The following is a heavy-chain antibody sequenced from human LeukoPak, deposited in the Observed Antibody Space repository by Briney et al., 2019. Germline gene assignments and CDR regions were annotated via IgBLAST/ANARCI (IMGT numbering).Heavy chain of an antibody. CDR2: IYYSGST. CDR1: GGSISSHY. V-gene: IGHV4-59*11. Sequence: PSETLSLTCTVSGGSISSHYWSWIRQPPGKGLEWIGYIYYSGSTNYNPSLKSRVTISVDTSKNQFSLKLSSVTAADTAVYYCARAKVTGIYYYYYYMDVWGKGTTVTVSS. D-gene: IGHD4-11*01. J-gene: IGHJ6*03. CDR3: ARAKVTGIYYYYYYMDV.